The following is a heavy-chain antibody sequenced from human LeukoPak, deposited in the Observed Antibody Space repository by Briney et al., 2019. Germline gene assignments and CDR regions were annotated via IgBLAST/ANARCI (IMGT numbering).Heavy chain of an antibody. Sequence: PGGSLRLSCAASGFTLSSYWMHWVRQAPGKGLVWVSRINSDGSSTSYADSVKGRFTISRDNAKNTLYLQMNSLRAEDTAVYYCARDPGSTGLAVDYWGQGTLVTVSS. CDR2: INSDGSST. D-gene: IGHD3-3*02. CDR1: GFTLSSYW. J-gene: IGHJ4*02. CDR3: ARDPGSTGLAVDY. V-gene: IGHV3-74*01.